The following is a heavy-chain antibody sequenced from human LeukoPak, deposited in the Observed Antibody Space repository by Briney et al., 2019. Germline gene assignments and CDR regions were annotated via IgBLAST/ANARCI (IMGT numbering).Heavy chain of an antibody. D-gene: IGHD5-12*01. Sequence: GGSLRLSCAASGFTFSRYAMSWVRQAPAKGLEWVSAISGSGENTHYADSVKGRFTISRDNSKNTLYLQMNSLRAEDTAVYYCARDLRGYSGYDSDFWGQGTLVTVSS. CDR1: GFTFSRYA. CDR3: ARDLRGYSGYDSDF. V-gene: IGHV3-23*01. CDR2: ISGSGENT. J-gene: IGHJ4*02.